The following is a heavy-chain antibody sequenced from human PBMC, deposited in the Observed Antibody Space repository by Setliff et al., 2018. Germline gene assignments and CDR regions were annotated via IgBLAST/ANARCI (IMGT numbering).Heavy chain of an antibody. V-gene: IGHV1-2*02. CDR3: ARQPMDTIRVTFDY. D-gene: IGHD5-12*01. CDR2: INPNNGDT. CDR1: GYTFTGYY. Sequence: ASVKVSCKASGYTFTGYYFHWVRQAPGQGLEWMGWINPNNGDTKSAQKFQGRLTMTRDTSISTAYMELSSLRSDDTAVYYCARQPMDTIRVTFDYWGQGILVTVSS. J-gene: IGHJ4*02.